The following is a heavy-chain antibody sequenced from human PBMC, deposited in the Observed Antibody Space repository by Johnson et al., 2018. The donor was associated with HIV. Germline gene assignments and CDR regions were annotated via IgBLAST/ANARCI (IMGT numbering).Heavy chain of an antibody. D-gene: IGHD2-8*02. CDR3: ARGGYCTGGVCLGDAFDI. J-gene: IGHJ3*02. V-gene: IGHV3-30*02. CDR1: GFTFSNYG. CDR2: IRSDESNK. Sequence: QMLLVESGGGVVQSGGSLRLSCTASGFTFSNYGIQWVRQTPGKGLEWVAFIRSDESNKYYADSLKGRFTISRDNAKNSLYLQMNSLRAEDTALYYCARGGYCTGGVCLGDAFDIWGQGTMVTVSS.